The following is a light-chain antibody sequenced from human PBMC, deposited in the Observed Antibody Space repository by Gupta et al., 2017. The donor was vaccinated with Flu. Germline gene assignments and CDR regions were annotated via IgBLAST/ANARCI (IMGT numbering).Light chain of an antibody. V-gene: IGLV2-11*01. J-gene: IGLJ1*01. Sequence: SAPTQPRSVSGSPGQSVTISCTGSINDVGGSNGVFCHQPHPGKPHNLIVYDVSRRPAGVPGRFSASKSGNTASLTISVRKEEEVADYYCSAHAGRGTWVFGTGTKVTVL. CDR2: DVS. CDR3: SAHAGRGTWV. CDR1: INDVGGSNG.